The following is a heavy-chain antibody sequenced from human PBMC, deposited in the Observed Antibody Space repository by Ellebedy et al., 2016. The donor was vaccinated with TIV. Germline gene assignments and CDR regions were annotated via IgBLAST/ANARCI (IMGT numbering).Heavy chain of an antibody. Sequence: PGGSLRLYCAASGVSFAAYWMNWVRHAPGKGLEWVANIKHDGSQTYYVDSVKGRFTISRDNAKNSLYLQMNSLRAEDSAMYFCATDLNWSSLWGQGTLVTVSS. J-gene: IGHJ4*02. CDR1: GVSFAAYW. CDR3: ATDLNWSSL. D-gene: IGHD1-20*01. V-gene: IGHV3-7*03. CDR2: IKHDGSQT.